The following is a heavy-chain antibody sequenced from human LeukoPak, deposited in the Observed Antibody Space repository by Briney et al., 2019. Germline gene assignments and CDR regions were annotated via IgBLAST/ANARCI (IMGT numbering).Heavy chain of an antibody. J-gene: IGHJ4*02. V-gene: IGHV3-48*02. CDR3: ARDSVAGISLDY. CDR2: ISSSSTI. CDR1: GFTFSSYS. D-gene: IGHD6-19*01. Sequence: GGSLRLSCAASGFTFSSYSMNWVRQAPGKGLEWVSYISSSSTIYYADSVKGRFTISRDNAKNSLYLQMNSLRDEDTAVYYCARDSVAGISLDYWGQGTLVTVSS.